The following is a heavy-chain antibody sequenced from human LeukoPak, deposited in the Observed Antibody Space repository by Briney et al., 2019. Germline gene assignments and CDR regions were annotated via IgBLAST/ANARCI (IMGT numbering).Heavy chain of an antibody. V-gene: IGHV1-69*04. CDR3: ATQIGY. CDR2: IIPILGIA. Sequence: GASVKVSCKASGGTFSSYAISWVRQAPGQGLEWMGRIIPILGIAIYAQKFQGRVTMTEDTSTDTAYMELSSLRSEDTAVYYCATQIGYWGQGTLVTVSS. CDR1: GGTFSSYA. J-gene: IGHJ4*02.